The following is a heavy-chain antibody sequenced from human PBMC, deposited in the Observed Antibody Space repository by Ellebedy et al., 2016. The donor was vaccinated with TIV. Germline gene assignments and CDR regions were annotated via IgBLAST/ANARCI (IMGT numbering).Heavy chain of an antibody. D-gene: IGHD6-6*01. CDR1: GGSISSGGYY. CDR2: IYYSGST. V-gene: IGHV4-31*03. Sequence: SETLSLTCTVSGGSISSGGYYWSWIRQHPGKGLEWIGYIYYSGSTYYNPSLKSRVTISVDTSKNQFSLKLSSVTAADTAVYYCARASFALAAHPYYFNYWGQGTLVTVSS. J-gene: IGHJ4*02. CDR3: ARASFALAAHPYYFNY.